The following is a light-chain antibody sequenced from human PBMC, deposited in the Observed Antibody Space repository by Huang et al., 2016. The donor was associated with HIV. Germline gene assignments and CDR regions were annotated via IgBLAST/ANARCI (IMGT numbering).Light chain of an antibody. CDR3: MQRTQRPLT. CDR1: QSLLHSDGETY. CDR2: KVS. V-gene: IGKV2D-29*02. J-gene: IGKJ4*01. Sequence: DIVMTQTPLSLSVTPGQPASISCKSSQSLLHSDGETYLYWYLQKAGQSPQLLIDKVSNRFSGVPDMFSVSESGTDFTLRISRVEAEDVGVYYCMQRTQRPLTFGGGTKVEIK.